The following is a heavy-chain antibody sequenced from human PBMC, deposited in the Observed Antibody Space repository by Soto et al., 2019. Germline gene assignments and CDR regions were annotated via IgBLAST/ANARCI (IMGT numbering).Heavy chain of an antibody. J-gene: IGHJ3*02. CDR1: GFTFSSYS. D-gene: IGHD2-15*01. CDR2: ISSSSSYI. V-gene: IGHV3-21*01. Sequence: PGGSLRLSCAASGFTFSSYSMNWVRQAPGKGLEWVSSISSSSSYIYYADSVKGRFTISRDNAKNSLYLQMNSLRAEDTAVYYCAREGSNCSGGSCYALAFDIWGQGTMVTVSS. CDR3: AREGSNCSGGSCYALAFDI.